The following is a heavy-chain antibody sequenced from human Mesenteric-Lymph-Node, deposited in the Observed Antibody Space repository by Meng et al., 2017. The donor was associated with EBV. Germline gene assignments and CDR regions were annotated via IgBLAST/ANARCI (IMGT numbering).Heavy chain of an antibody. V-gene: IGHV1-18*01. CDR2: ISAYNGDT. Sequence: QVQLVRSGAEVKKPGASVKVSCKGSGYTFSNYGTCWVRQAPGQGLEWMGWISAYNGDTYYAQRFQGRVTMTTDTSASTAYMELRSLRFDDTAVYYCASVHYGGNPFEGGGWGQGTLVTVSS. CDR1: GYTFSNYG. J-gene: IGHJ4*02. D-gene: IGHD4-23*01. CDR3: ASVHYGGNPFEGGG.